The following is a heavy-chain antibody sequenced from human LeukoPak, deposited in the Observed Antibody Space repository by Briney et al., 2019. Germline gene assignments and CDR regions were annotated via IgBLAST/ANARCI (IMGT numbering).Heavy chain of an antibody. V-gene: IGHV3-20*04. J-gene: IGHJ4*02. CDR1: GFSFDDHD. Sequence: PGGSLRLSCAVSGFSFDDHDMSWVRQAPGKGLEWVSGISWSGGSTGYADYVKGRFTISRDNAKNSLYLQMNSLRAEDTALYYCARANLTGYYLLDYWGQGTLVTVSS. CDR3: ARANLTGYYLLDY. D-gene: IGHD3-9*01. CDR2: ISWSGGST.